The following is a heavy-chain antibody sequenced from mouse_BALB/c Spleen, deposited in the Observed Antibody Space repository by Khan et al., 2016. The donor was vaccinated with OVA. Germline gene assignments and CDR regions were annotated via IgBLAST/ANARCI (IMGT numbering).Heavy chain of an antibody. V-gene: IGHV1-77*01. J-gene: IGHJ3*01. CDR2: IFPGGDTP. D-gene: IGHD2-14*01. CDR3: ARGGYSVFAY. Sequence: QVQLQQSGPELVTPGASLTVSCKASGYTFTDYIIGWVKQRTRQGLEWIGDIFPGGDTPYYNEQLTDKATLTADTSSNIAYMQLSSLTSEESAVYCCARGGYSVFAYWGQGTLVTVSA. CDR1: GYTFTDYI.